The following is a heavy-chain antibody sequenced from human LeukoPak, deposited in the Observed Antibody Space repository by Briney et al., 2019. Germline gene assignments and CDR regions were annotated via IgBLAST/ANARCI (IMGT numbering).Heavy chain of an antibody. CDR3: AKGDSGYYDDSSGYLNWFDP. CDR2: ISGSGGST. Sequence: GGSLRLSCAASGFTFSSYAMSRVRQAPGKGLEWVSVISGSGGSTYYVDSVKGRFTISRDDSKNTLSLQMNSLRAEDTAVYYCAKGDSGYYDDSSGYLNWFDPWGQGTLVTVSS. D-gene: IGHD3-22*01. CDR1: GFTFSSYA. J-gene: IGHJ5*02. V-gene: IGHV3-23*01.